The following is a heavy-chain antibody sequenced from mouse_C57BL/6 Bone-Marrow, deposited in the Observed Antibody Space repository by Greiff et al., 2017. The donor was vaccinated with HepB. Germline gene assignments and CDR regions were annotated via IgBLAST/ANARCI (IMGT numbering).Heavy chain of an antibody. V-gene: IGHV5-6*01. CDR1: GFTFSSYG. J-gene: IGHJ2*01. CDR2: ISSGGSYT. D-gene: IGHD1-1*01. CDR3: ARFFYYYGSSYVFFDY. Sequence: EVKLVESGGDLVKPGGSLKLSCAASGFTFSSYGMSWVRQTPDKRLEWVATISSGGSYTYYPDSVKGRFTISRDNAKNTLYLQMSSLKSEDTAMYYCARFFYYYGSSYVFFDYWGQGTTLTVSS.